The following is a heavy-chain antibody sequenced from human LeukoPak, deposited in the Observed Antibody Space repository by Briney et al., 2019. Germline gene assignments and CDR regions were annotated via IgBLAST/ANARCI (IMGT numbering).Heavy chain of an antibody. D-gene: IGHD3-10*01. CDR2: TYYRSKWYN. V-gene: IGHV6-1*01. CDR1: GDSVSSNSAG. J-gene: IGHJ6*02. CDR3: ASGTMVRGGHYYYGMDV. Sequence: SQTLSLTCAISGDSVSSNSAGWNWIRQSPSRGLEWLGRTYYRSKWYNDYTVSVKSRITINPDTSKNQFSLQLNSVTPEDTAVYYCASGTMVRGGHYYYGMDVWGQGTTVTVSS.